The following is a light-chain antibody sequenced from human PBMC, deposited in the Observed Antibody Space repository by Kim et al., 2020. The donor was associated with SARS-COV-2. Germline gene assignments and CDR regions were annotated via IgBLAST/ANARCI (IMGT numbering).Light chain of an antibody. Sequence: QSALTQPPSASGSPGQSVTISCAGTSSDIGAYYFVSWYQKHPGKAPKRMIYEVNKRPSGVPDRFSGSKSGNTASLTISGLQSEDEGDYYCSSNAGGNTGAFGTGTKVTVL. J-gene: IGLJ1*01. CDR2: EVN. CDR3: SSNAGGNTGA. V-gene: IGLV2-8*01. CDR1: SSDIGAYYF.